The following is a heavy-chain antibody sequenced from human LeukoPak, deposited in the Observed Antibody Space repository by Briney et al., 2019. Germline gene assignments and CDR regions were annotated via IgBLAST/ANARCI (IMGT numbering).Heavy chain of an antibody. V-gene: IGHV3-66*01. CDR3: ARSYSSSWLNFDY. J-gene: IGHJ4*02. CDR1: GLTVSSNY. CDR2: IYSGGST. Sequence: GGSLRLSCAASGLTVSSNYMSWVRHAPGKGREWGSVIYSGGSTYYAESVKGRFTISRDNSKNTLYLQMNSLRAEDTAVYYCARSYSSSWLNFDYWGQGTLVTVSS. D-gene: IGHD6-13*01.